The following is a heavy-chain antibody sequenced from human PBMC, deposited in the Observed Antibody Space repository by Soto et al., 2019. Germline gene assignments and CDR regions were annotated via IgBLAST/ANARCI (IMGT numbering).Heavy chain of an antibody. Sequence: SETLSLTCTVSGGSISSYYWSWIRQPPGKGLEWIGYIYYSGSTNYNPSLKSRVTISVDTSKNQFSLKLSSVTAADTAVYYCARASRKLLRSYAFDIWGQGTMLTVSS. CDR3: ARASRKLLRSYAFDI. V-gene: IGHV4-59*12. CDR1: GGSISSYY. CDR2: IYYSGST. J-gene: IGHJ3*02. D-gene: IGHD2-15*01.